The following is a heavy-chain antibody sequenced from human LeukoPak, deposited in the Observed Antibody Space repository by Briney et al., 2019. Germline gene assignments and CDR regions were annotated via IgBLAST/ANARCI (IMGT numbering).Heavy chain of an antibody. V-gene: IGHV4-59*01. J-gene: IGHJ5*02. CDR3: AGDSSGWSGWFDP. Sequence: WVRQSPGKALEWIGYIYYSGTTNYNPSLKSRLTISVDTSKNQFSLKLSSVTAADTAVYYCAGDSSGWSGWFDPWGQGTLVTVSS. D-gene: IGHD6-19*01. CDR2: IYYSGTT.